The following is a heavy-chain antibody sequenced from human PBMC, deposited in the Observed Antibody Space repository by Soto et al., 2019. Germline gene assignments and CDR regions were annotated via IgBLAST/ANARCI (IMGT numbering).Heavy chain of an antibody. V-gene: IGHV3-48*02. CDR2: ISSSSSAI. J-gene: IGHJ6*02. Sequence: EVQLVESGGGLVQPGGSLRLSCAASGFTFSSYSMNWVRQAPGKGLEGVSYISSSSSAIYYADSVKGRFTISRDNAKNSLYLQMNSLRDEDTAVYYCAREYQLAYGMDVWGQGTTVTVSS. CDR1: GFTFSSYS. CDR3: AREYQLAYGMDV. D-gene: IGHD3-10*01.